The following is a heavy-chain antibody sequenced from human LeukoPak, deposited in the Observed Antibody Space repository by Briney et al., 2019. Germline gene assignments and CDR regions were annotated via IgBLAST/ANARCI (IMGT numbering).Heavy chain of an antibody. CDR3: ARDFSTWYSIDY. D-gene: IGHD2-15*01. CDR1: GFPLRSYA. J-gene: IGHJ4*02. V-gene: IGHV3-30-3*01. CDR2: ISYDAAVK. Sequence: PGESLKISCEVSGFPLRSYAIHWVRQAPGKGLQWVAFISYDAAVKYYADSVRGRFTVSRDNSKNTLSLQMNSLRPEDTAVYYCARDFSTWYSIDYWGRGTLVTVSS.